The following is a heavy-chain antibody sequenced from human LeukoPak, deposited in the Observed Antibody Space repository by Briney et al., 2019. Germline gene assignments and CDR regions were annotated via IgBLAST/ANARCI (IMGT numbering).Heavy chain of an antibody. CDR1: GGSISSYY. Sequence: SETLSLTCTVSGGSISSYYWSWIRQPPGKGLEWIGYIYYSGSTNYNPSLKSRVTISVDTSKNQFSLKLSSVTAADTAVYYCARGAWSGYYAYYFDYWGQGTLVTVSS. CDR3: ARGAWSGYYAYYFDY. V-gene: IGHV4-59*01. D-gene: IGHD3-3*01. J-gene: IGHJ4*02. CDR2: IYYSGST.